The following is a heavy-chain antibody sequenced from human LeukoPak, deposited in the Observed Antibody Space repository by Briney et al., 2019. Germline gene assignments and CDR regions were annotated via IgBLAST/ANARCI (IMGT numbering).Heavy chain of an antibody. Sequence: GGSLRLSCEVSGFTFNNYAMSWVRQAPGKGLEWVSVMSGSGGDTYYADSVKGRFTISRDNSKNTLYLQMNYLRAEDTAVYYCAKIAGKYCSGGSCEVDYWGQGTLVTVSS. CDR2: MSGSGGDT. J-gene: IGHJ4*02. CDR1: GFTFNNYA. V-gene: IGHV3-23*01. CDR3: AKIAGKYCSGGSCEVDY. D-gene: IGHD2-15*01.